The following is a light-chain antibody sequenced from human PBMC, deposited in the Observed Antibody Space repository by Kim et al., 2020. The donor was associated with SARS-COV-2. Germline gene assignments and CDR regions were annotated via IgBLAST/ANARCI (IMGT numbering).Light chain of an antibody. V-gene: IGKV1-33*01. CDR1: QDISNY. CDR3: QQYDNPPSWT. J-gene: IGKJ2*02. Sequence: DIQMTQSPSSLSASVGDRVTITCQASQDISNYLNWYQQKPGKAPKLLIYDASNLETGVPSRFSGSGSGTDFTFTISSLQPEDIATYYCQQYDNPPSWTFGQGTKLEI. CDR2: DAS.